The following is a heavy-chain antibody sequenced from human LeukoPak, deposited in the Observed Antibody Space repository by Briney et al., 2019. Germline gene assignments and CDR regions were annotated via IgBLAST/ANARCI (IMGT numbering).Heavy chain of an antibody. D-gene: IGHD1-26*01. CDR2: INSDGSST. CDR1: GFTFSSYW. V-gene: IGHV3-74*01. J-gene: IGHJ3*02. CDR3: ASNVGATNAFDI. Sequence: PGGSLRLSCAASGFTFSSYWMHWVRQAPGKGLVWVSRINSDGSSTSYADSVKGRFTISRDNAKNTLYLQMNSLRAEDTAVYYCASNVGATNAFDIWGQGTMVTVSS.